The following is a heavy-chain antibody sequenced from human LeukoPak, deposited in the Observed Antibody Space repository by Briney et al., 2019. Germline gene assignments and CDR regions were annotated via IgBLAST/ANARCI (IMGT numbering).Heavy chain of an antibody. CDR3: ACHVDYGDYYDY. CDR1: GFTASSNF. J-gene: IGHJ4*02. CDR2: VYSGGTT. Sequence: GGSLRLSCAASGFTASSNFMSWVRQAPGKGLEWVSVVYSGGTTYYTDSVKGRFTISRDDSKNTVYLQMNSLRAEDTAMYYCACHVDYGDYYDYRGQGTLVTVSS. D-gene: IGHD4-17*01. V-gene: IGHV3-66*04.